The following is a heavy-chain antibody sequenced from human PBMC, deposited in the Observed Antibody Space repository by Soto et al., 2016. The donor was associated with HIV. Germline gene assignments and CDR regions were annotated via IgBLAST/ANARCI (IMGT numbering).Heavy chain of an antibody. Sequence: VQLVESGGGVVQPGRSLRLSCAASGFTFSNYAMHWVRQAPGKGLEWVAVISYDGSNKYYADSVKGRFTISRDNSKNTLYLQMNSLRAEDTAAYYCARGSFYDYFDCLPYYYYGMDVWGQGTTVHRLF. J-gene: IGHJ6*02. D-gene: IGHD3-9*01. CDR1: GFTFSNYA. V-gene: IGHV3-30*04. CDR2: ISYDGSNK. CDR3: ARGSFYDYFDCLPYYYYGMDV.